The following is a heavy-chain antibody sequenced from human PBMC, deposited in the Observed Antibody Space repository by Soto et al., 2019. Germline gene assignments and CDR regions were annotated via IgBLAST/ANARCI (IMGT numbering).Heavy chain of an antibody. CDR2: IAYDGSNK. Sequence: QVQLGESGGGVVQPGRSLRLSCAAGGFTFSSYAMHWVRQAPDKGLEWVAVIAYDGSNKYYADSVKGRFTISRDNSKNTLYLQMNSLRAEDTAVYYCARDPLWGTAMVLWYFDLWGRGTLVTVSP. CDR3: ARDPLWGTAMVLWYFDL. D-gene: IGHD5-18*01. V-gene: IGHV3-30-3*01. J-gene: IGHJ2*01. CDR1: GFTFSSYA.